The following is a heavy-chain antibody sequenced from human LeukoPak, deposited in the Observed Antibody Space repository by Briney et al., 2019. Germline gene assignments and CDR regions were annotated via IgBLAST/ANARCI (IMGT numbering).Heavy chain of an antibody. CDR2: ISSYGSNT. Sequence: GASVKVSCKASGYSFTSYGISWVRQAPGQGLEWMGWISSYGSNTNYARRLQGRVTMTTDTSTSTAYMELRSLRSDDSAVYYCARGYRTTVTTYYFDYWGQGTLVTVSS. CDR3: ARGYRTTVTTYYFDY. CDR1: GYSFTSYG. D-gene: IGHD4-17*01. J-gene: IGHJ4*02. V-gene: IGHV1-18*01.